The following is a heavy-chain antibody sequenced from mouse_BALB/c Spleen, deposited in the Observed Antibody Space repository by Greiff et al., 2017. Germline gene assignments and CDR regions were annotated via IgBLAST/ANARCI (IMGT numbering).Heavy chain of an antibody. CDR2: IWAGGST. V-gene: IGHV2-9*02. Sequence: VQVVESGPGLVAPSQSLSITCTVSVFSLTSYGVHWVRQPPGKGLEWLGVIWAGGSTNYNSALMSRLSISKDNSKSQVFLKMNSLQTDDTAMYYCARHYYGSAWFAYWGQGTLVTGSA. D-gene: IGHD1-2*01. CDR3: ARHYYGSAWFAY. CDR1: VFSLTSYG. J-gene: IGHJ3*01.